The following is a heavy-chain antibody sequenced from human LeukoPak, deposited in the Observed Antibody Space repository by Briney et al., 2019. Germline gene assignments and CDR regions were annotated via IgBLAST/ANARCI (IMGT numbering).Heavy chain of an antibody. CDR3: ARACWISNADAVW. CDR1: GFSFSSNA. D-gene: IGHD1-1*01. CDR2: LRGNGDT. V-gene: IGHV3-23*01. J-gene: IGHJ4*02. Sequence: GGSLRLSCAASGFSFSSNAMSWVRQAPARGLEWVSSLRGNGDTFYADSVKGRFTLSRDDSRNTVYLHLNNLRVEDSAVYYCARACWISNADAVWWGQGTLVTVSS.